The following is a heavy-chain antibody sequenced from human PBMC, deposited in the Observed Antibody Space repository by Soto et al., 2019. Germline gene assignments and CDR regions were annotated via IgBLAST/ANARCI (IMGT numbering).Heavy chain of an antibody. V-gene: IGHV4-34*01. CDR1: GGSFSGYY. D-gene: IGHD3-9*01. J-gene: IGHJ5*02. CDR3: ARGQDYDILSGYRYNWFDP. Sequence: SETLSLTCAVYGGSFSGYYWSWIRQPPGKGLEWIREINHSGSTNYNPSLKSRVTKSVDTSKNQFSLKLSSVTAADTAVYYCARGQDYDILSGYRYNWFDPWGQGTRVTVSS. CDR2: INHSGST.